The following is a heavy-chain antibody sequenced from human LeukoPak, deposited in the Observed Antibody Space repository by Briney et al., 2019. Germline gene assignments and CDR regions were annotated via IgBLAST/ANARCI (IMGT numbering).Heavy chain of an antibody. V-gene: IGHV1-18*01. CDR1: GYTFSSYA. Sequence: ANVSSTVSGYTFSSYAIAWVRHTPGQGPEWMGSISVYNGNPANAPTLKGRVTMTTDTFTNTAHMELWNLRPEDTAGFYVAISRLSRTTYSTLLYGGQGTLVTVSS. CDR3: AISRLSRTTYSTLLY. D-gene: IGHD5-18*01. CDR2: ISVYNGNP. J-gene: IGHJ4*02.